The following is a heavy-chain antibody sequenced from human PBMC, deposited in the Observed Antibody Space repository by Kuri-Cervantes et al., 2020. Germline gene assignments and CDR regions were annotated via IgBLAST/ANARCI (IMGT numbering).Heavy chain of an antibody. CDR1: GGSFSGYY. CDR2: INHSGST. J-gene: IGHJ4*02. V-gene: IGHV4-34*01. CDR3: ARSVYLLRGSGSYDY. D-gene: IGHD3-10*01. Sequence: ESLKISCAVYGGSFSGYYWSWIRQPPGKGLEWIGEINHSGSTNYNPSLKSRVTISVDTSKNQFSLKLSSVTAADTAVYYCARSVYLLRGSGSYDYWGQGTLVTVSS.